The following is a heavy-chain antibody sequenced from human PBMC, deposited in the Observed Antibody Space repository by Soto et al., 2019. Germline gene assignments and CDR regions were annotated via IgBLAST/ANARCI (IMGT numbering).Heavy chain of an antibody. D-gene: IGHD6-13*01. Sequence: QVQLVASGGGVVQPGRSLRLSCAASGFTFSSYGMHWVRQAPGKGLEWVAVISYDGSNKYYADSVKGRFTISRDNSKNTLYLQMNSLRAADTDVYSCAKDLGGYSSSLTYYYYYGMDVCGQGTTVTVSS. CDR1: GFTFSSYG. V-gene: IGHV3-30*18. J-gene: IGHJ6*02. CDR3: AKDLGGYSSSLTYYYYYGMDV. CDR2: ISYDGSNK.